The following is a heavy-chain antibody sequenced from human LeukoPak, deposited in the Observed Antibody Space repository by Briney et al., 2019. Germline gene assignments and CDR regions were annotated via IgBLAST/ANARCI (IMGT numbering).Heavy chain of an antibody. Sequence: ASVKVSCKTSGYSFTAFYIHWVRQAPGQGLEWMGWIHPRRGDTNYAQKFQGRVTMTRDTSISTAYLDLSSLRSDDTAVYYCGRDRHWDQGNFDYWGQGTLVTVSS. CDR2: IHPRRGDT. J-gene: IGHJ4*02. V-gene: IGHV1-2*02. CDR1: GYSFTAFY. CDR3: GRDRHWDQGNFDY. D-gene: IGHD7-27*01.